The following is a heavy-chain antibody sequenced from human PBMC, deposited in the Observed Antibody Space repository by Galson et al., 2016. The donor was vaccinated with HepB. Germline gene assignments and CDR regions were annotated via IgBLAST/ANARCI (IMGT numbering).Heavy chain of an antibody. Sequence: SLRLSCAASGFIFRSYGMHWVRQAPGKGLEWVAVISYDGSNKYYEDSVKGRVTISRDNSKNTLYLQMNSLRAADSAVYYCANASGYGDYNYFYYYGMDVWGHGTTVTVSS. CDR2: ISYDGSNK. CDR3: ANASGYGDYNYFYYYGMDV. CDR1: GFIFRSYG. V-gene: IGHV3-30*18. J-gene: IGHJ6*02. D-gene: IGHD4-17*01.